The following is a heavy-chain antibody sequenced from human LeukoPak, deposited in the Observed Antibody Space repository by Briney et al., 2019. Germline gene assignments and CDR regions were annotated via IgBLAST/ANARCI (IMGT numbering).Heavy chain of an antibody. Sequence: ASVKVSCKASGGTFSSYAISWVRQAPGQGLEWMGGIIPIFGTANYAQKFQGRVTITTDESTSTAYMELSSLRSEDTAVYYCASGRSGYYNSYDYWGQGTLVTVSS. CDR1: GGTFSSYA. CDR3: ASGRSGYYNSYDY. D-gene: IGHD3-3*01. CDR2: IIPIFGTA. V-gene: IGHV1-69*05. J-gene: IGHJ4*02.